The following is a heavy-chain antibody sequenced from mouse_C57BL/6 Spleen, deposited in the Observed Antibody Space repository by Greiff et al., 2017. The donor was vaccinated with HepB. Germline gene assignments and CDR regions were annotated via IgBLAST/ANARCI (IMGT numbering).Heavy chain of an antibody. D-gene: IGHD1-1*01. CDR2: INPNNGGT. Sequence: EVQLQQSGPELVKPGASVKIPCKASGYTFTDYYMDWVKQSPGKSLEWIGDINPNNGGTNYNQKFKGKATLTVDKSSSTAYMELRSLTSEDTAVYYCARRELCDSSFYYYAMDYWGQGTSVTVSS. CDR3: ARRELCDSSFYYYAMDY. J-gene: IGHJ4*01. V-gene: IGHV1-18*01. CDR1: GYTFTDYY.